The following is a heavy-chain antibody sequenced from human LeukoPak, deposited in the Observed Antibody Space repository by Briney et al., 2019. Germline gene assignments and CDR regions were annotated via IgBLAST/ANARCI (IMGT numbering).Heavy chain of an antibody. CDR3: AAPYCSSTSCYEAFDY. CDR2: IYTSGST. D-gene: IGHD2-2*01. Sequence: SETLSLTCTVSGGSISSYYWSWIRQPAGKGLEWIGRIYTSGSTNYNPSLKSRVTMSVDTSKNQFSLKLSSVTAADTAVYYCAAPYCSSTSCYEAFDYWGQGTLVTVSS. J-gene: IGHJ4*02. V-gene: IGHV4-4*07. CDR1: GGSISSYY.